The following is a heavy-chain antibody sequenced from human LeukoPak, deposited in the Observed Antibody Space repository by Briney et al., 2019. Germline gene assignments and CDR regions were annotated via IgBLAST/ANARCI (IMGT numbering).Heavy chain of an antibody. CDR3: ARGGTYCGGDCYGTNY. Sequence: SETLSLTCTVSGGSISSYYWSWIRQPAGKGLEWIGRIYTSGSTNYNPSLKSRVTISVDTSKNQFSLKLSSVTAADTAVYYCARGGTYCGGDCYGTNYWGQGTLVTVSS. CDR2: IYTSGST. V-gene: IGHV4-4*07. D-gene: IGHD2-21*02. CDR1: GGSISSYY. J-gene: IGHJ4*02.